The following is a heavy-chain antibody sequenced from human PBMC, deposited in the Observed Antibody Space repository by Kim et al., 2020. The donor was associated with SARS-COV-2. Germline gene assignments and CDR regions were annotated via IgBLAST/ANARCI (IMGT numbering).Heavy chain of an antibody. Sequence: SETLSLTCTVSGGSISSYYWSWIRQPQEKGLELIGYVYYSGSTSYNHTLKSRVTISVDTSKNQFSLKLNSVAATDTAVYFCARAGGGYSSVWWDFDYWGQGTLVTVSS. CDR3: ARAGGGYSSVWWDFDY. CDR2: VYYSGST. CDR1: GGSISSYY. J-gene: IGHJ4*02. D-gene: IGHD6-19*01. V-gene: IGHV4-59*13.